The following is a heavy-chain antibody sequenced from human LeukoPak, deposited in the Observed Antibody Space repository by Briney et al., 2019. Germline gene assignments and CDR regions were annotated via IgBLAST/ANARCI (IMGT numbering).Heavy chain of an antibody. CDR3: AKSRGYSYGLDYFDY. D-gene: IGHD5-18*01. CDR1: GFTFDDYG. CDR2: INWNGGST. J-gene: IGHJ4*02. V-gene: IGHV3-20*04. Sequence: GGSLRLSCAASGFTFDDYGMSWVRQAPGKGLEWVSGINWNGGSTGYADSVKGRFTISRDNAKNSLYLQMNSLRAEDTALYYCAKSRGYSYGLDYFDYWGQGTLVTVSS.